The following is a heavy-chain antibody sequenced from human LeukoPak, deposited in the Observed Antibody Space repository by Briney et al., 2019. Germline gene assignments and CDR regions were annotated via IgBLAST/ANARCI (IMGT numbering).Heavy chain of an antibody. CDR1: GGSISSYY. CDR2: IYYSGST. CDR3: ARGLIAARQYYYGMDV. D-gene: IGHD6-6*01. Sequence: EPSETLSLTCTVSGGSISSYYWSWIRQPPGKGLEWIGYIYYSGSTNHNPSLKSRVTISVDTSKNQFSLKLSSVTAADTAVYYCARGLIAARQYYYGMDVWGQGTTVTVSS. V-gene: IGHV4-59*01. J-gene: IGHJ6*02.